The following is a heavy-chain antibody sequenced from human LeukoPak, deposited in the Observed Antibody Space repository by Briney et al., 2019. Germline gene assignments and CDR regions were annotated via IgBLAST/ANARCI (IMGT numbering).Heavy chain of an antibody. D-gene: IGHD6-19*01. CDR2: IYYSGNS. CDR3: ARGYSSGWSRGYVDY. J-gene: IGHJ4*02. CDR1: GGSISSNNYS. Sequence: SETLSLTCTVSGGSISSNNYSWGWLRQPPGKGLEWIGSIYYSGNSYYNPSLKSRVTISVDTSKNQFSLKLSSVTAADTAVYYCARGYSSGWSRGYVDYWGQGTLVTVSS. V-gene: IGHV4-39*01.